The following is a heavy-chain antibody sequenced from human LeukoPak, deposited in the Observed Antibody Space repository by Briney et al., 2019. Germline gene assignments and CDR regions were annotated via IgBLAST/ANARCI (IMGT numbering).Heavy chain of an antibody. CDR1: GGSISSGGYY. CDR3: ARDRITMVYAEKPPTEIVVGMDV. J-gene: IGHJ6*02. Sequence: SETLSLTCTVSGGSISSGGYYWSWIRQHPGKGLEWIGYIYYSGSTYYNLSLKSRVTISVDTSKNQFSLKLSSVTAADTAVYYCARDRITMVYAEKPPTEIVVGMDVRGQGTTVTVSS. V-gene: IGHV4-31*03. D-gene: IGHD3-10*01. CDR2: IYYSGST.